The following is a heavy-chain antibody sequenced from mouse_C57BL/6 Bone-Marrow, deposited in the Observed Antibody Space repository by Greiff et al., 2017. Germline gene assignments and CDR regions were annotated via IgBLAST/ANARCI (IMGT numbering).Heavy chain of an antibody. V-gene: IGHV5-4*03. J-gene: IGHJ4*01. D-gene: IGHD1-1*01. CDR1: GFTFSSYA. CDR3: ARVRYYGSSPYYAMDY. Sequence: EVKLMESGGGLVKPGGSLKLSCAASGFTFSSYAMSWVRQTPEKRLEWVATISDGGSYTYYPDNVKGRFTISRDNAKNNLYLQMSHLKSEDTAMYYCARVRYYGSSPYYAMDYWGQGTSVTVSS. CDR2: ISDGGSYT.